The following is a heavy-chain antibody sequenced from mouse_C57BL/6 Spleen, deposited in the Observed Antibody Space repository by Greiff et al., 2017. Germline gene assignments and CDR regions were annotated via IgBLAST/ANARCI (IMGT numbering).Heavy chain of an antibody. Sequence: QVQLQQPGAELVMPGASVKLSCKASGYTFTSYWMHWVKQRPGQGLEWIGEIDPSDSYTNYNQKFKGKTTLTVDKSSSTAYMQLSSLTSEDSAVYDCARRGGLGRDFDYWGQGTTLTVSS. CDR1: GYTFTSYW. CDR3: ARRGGLGRDFDY. J-gene: IGHJ2*01. V-gene: IGHV1-69*01. D-gene: IGHD4-1*01. CDR2: IDPSDSYT.